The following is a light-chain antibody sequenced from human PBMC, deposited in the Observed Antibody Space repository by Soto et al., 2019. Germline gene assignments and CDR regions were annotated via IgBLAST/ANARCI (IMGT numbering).Light chain of an antibody. CDR1: SSNIGSTYD. Sequence: HSVLTQPPSVSGAPGQRVTISCTGSSSNIGSTYDVQWYQQLPGTAPKLLIHGNTNRPSGVPDRLSGSKSGTSASLAITGLQADDEADYYCQSYDDSLSVHYVFGTGTKVTVL. J-gene: IGLJ1*01. V-gene: IGLV1-40*01. CDR2: GNT. CDR3: QSYDDSLSVHYV.